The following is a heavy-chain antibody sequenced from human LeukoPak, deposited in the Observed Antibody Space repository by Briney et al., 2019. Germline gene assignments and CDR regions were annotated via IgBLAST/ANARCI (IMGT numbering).Heavy chain of an antibody. V-gene: IGHV3-30*02. Sequence: PGGSLRLSCAASGFTFSSYGMHWVRQAPGKGLEWVAFIRYDGSNKYYADSVKGRFTISRDNSKNTLYLQVNSLRAEDTAVYYCAKTPGDYYYYYYYGMDVWGQGTTVTVSS. J-gene: IGHJ6*02. D-gene: IGHD4-17*01. CDR1: GFTFSSYG. CDR3: AKTPGDYYYYYYYGMDV. CDR2: IRYDGSNK.